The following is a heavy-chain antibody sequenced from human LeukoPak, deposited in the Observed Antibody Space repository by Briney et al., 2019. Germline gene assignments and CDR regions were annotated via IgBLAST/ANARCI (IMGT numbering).Heavy chain of an antibody. CDR3: ARVLSHGRRTPWGLPYGMDV. D-gene: IGHD7-27*01. V-gene: IGHV1-2*02. CDR1: GYTFTGYY. J-gene: IGHJ6*02. Sequence: AASVKVSCKASGYTFTGYYMHWVRRAPGQGLEWMGWINPNSGGTNYAQKFQGRVTMTRDTSISTAYMELSRLRSDDTAVYYCARVLSHGRRTPWGLPYGMDVWGQGTTVTVSS. CDR2: INPNSGGT.